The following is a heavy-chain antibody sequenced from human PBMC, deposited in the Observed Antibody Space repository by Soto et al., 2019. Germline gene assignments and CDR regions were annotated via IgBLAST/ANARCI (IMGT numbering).Heavy chain of an antibody. V-gene: IGHV3-73*01. J-gene: IGHJ6*02. D-gene: IGHD3-10*01. CDR3: TRVTSFGIANYYYGMDV. CDR1: GFTFSGSA. CDR2: IKSKANIYAT. Sequence: GGSLRLSCAASGFTFSGSAMHWVRQASGKGLEWVGRIKSKANIYATAFVASVKGRFTISRDDSKNTAYLQMNSLKTEDTSVYYCTRVTSFGIANYYYGMDVWGQGTTVTVSS.